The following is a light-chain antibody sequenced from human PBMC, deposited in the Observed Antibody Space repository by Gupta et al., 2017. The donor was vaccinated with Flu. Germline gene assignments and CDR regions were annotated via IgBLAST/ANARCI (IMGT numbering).Light chain of an antibody. V-gene: IGKV3-20*01. CDR3: QQYGSSPPST. J-gene: IGKJ3*01. CDR2: ATS. Sequence: EIVLMQPPGTLPFSSGERATLSCRASHSISTNYLVWYQQRPGQDPKLLIYATSRRATGVPDRFSGSGSGTDFTITINRLEPEDFAVYYCQQYGSSPPSTFGPGTKVDIK. CDR1: HSISTNY.